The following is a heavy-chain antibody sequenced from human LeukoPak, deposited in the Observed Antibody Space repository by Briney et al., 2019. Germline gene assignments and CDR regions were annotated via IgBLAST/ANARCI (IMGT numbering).Heavy chain of an antibody. D-gene: IGHD3-22*01. CDR1: GGTFSSYA. Sequence: SVKVSCKASGGTFSSYAISWVRQAPGQGLEWMGGIIPIFGTANYAQKFQGRVTITADESTSTAYMELSSLRSEDTAVYYCASPDDSSGYWGGYYYYMDVWGKGTMVTVSS. V-gene: IGHV1-69*13. CDR2: IIPIFGTA. CDR3: ASPDDSSGYWGGYYYYMDV. J-gene: IGHJ6*03.